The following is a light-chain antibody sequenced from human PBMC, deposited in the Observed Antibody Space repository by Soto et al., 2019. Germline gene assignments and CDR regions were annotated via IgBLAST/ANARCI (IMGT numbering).Light chain of an antibody. CDR1: QSVSSSF. CDR3: QQYGSLPIT. Sequence: ENVLTQSPGTLSLSPGERATLSCRASQSVSSSFVAWYQQKPGQAPRLVIYGAASRATGIPDRFSGSGSGTDFTLTISRPEPEDFAVYYCQQYGSLPITFGQGTRLEIK. CDR2: GAA. J-gene: IGKJ5*01. V-gene: IGKV3-20*01.